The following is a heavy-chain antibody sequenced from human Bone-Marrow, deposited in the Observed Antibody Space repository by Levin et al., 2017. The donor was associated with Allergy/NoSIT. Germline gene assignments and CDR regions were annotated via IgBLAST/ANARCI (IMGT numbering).Heavy chain of an antibody. CDR3: ARIRARRGWGGSFFYYYGFDV. V-gene: IGHV2-70*13. CDR1: GFSLTSSGMS. Sequence: SGPTLVKPTQTLTLTCTFSGFSLTSSGMSVTWIRQPPGKALEWLALIDWDNDKFYSTYLKTRLTVSRDTSKNQVVLTMTYMQPVDTATYYCARIRARRGWGGSFFYYYGFDVWGQGTTVTVSS. J-gene: IGHJ6*01. D-gene: IGHD3-16*01. CDR2: IDWDNDK.